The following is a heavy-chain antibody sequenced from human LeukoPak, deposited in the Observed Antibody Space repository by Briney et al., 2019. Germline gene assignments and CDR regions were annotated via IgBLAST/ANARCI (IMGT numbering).Heavy chain of an antibody. CDR1: GYSISSGYY. CDR3: ASPPAVVRGVNIP. V-gene: IGHV4-38-2*02. CDR2: IYHSGST. J-gene: IGHJ5*02. D-gene: IGHD3-10*01. Sequence: SETLSLTCTVSGYSISSGYYWGWIRQPPGKGLEWIGSIYHSGSTYYNPSPKSRVTISVDTSKNQFSLKLSSVTAADTAVYYCASPPAVVRGVNIPWGQGTLVTVSS.